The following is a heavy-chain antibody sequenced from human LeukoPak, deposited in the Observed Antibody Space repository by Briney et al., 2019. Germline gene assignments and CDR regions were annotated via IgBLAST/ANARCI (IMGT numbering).Heavy chain of an antibody. CDR3: AKDMRYDSSGQFDY. V-gene: IGHV3-9*01. J-gene: IGHJ4*02. D-gene: IGHD3-22*01. Sequence: PGGSLRLSCAASGSTFDDYAMHWVRQAPGKGLEWVSGISWNSGSIGYADSVKGRFTISRDNAKNSLYLQMNSLRAEDTALYYCAKDMRYDSSGQFDYWGQGTLVTVSS. CDR2: ISWNSGSI. CDR1: GSTFDDYA.